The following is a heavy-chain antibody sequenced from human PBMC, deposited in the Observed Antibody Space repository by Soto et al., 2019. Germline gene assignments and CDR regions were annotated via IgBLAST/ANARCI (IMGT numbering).Heavy chain of an antibody. V-gene: IGHV6-1*01. CDR2: TYYRSKWYN. J-gene: IGHJ6*03. D-gene: IGHD1-1*01. Sequence: SQTLSLTCDISGDSVSSNSAGWNWIRQTPSRGLEWLGRTYYRSKWYNNDAVSVKSRVSVNPDTAKNQFSLQLNSVTPEDTAVYYCARGSWDDVSGHYYMDVWGKGTTVTVSS. CDR3: ARGSWDDVSGHYYMDV. CDR1: GDSVSSNSAG.